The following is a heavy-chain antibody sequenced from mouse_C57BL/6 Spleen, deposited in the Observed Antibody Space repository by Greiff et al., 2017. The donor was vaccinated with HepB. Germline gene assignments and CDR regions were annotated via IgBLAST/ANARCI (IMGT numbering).Heavy chain of an antibody. CDR2: ISDGGSYT. CDR1: GFTFSSYA. D-gene: IGHD3-2*02. V-gene: IGHV5-4*01. Sequence: DVKLVESGGGLVKPGGSLKLSCAASGFTFSSYAMSWVRQTPEKRLEWVATISDGGSYTYYPDNVKGRFTISRDNANNNLYLQMSHLKSEDTAMYYGARDRDSSGYGGFAYWGQGTLVTVSA. J-gene: IGHJ3*01. CDR3: ARDRDSSGYGGFAY.